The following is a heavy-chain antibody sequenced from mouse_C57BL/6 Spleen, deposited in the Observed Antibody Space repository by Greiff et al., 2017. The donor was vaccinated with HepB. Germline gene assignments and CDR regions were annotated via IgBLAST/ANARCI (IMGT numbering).Heavy chain of an antibody. J-gene: IGHJ4*01. CDR2: IRSKSNNYAT. Sequence: EVQLVESGGGLVQPKGSLKLSCAASGFSFNTYAMNWVRQAPGKGLEWVARIRSKSNNYATYYADSVKDRFTISRDDSESMLYLQMNNLKTEDTAMYYCVSPQSYYAMDYWGQGTSVTVSS. CDR1: GFSFNTYA. CDR3: VSPQSYYAMDY. D-gene: IGHD3-2*02. V-gene: IGHV10-1*01.